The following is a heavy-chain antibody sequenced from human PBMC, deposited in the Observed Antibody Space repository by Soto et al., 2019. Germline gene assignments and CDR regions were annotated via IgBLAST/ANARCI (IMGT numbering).Heavy chain of an antibody. V-gene: IGHV3-7*01. CDR1: GFTFSTSW. CDR3: ARAQR. Sequence: EVQLVESGGGLVQPGGSLRLSCAASGFTFSTSWMSWVRQAPEKGLEWVANIKQDGSATYYADSVKGRFTISRDNAKNSLYLQMDSLRAEDTAIYYCARAQRWGQGTLVTVSS. D-gene: IGHD6-25*01. CDR2: IKQDGSAT. J-gene: IGHJ4*02.